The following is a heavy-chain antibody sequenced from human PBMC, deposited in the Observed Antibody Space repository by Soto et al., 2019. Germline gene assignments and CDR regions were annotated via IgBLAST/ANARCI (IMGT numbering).Heavy chain of an antibody. Sequence: QVQLVQSGTEVKKHGASVKVSCKASGYTFTSHDINWVRQATGQGLEWMGWMNPNSGNTGYAQKFQGRVTMTRNTSITTAYMERSIRRSEDTAVYDGARGDYGVYARSDHGGQGYLVTVSS. CDR1: GYTFTSHD. D-gene: IGHD4-17*01. J-gene: IGHJ4*02. CDR2: MNPNSGNT. CDR3: ARGDYGVYARSDH. V-gene: IGHV1-8*01.